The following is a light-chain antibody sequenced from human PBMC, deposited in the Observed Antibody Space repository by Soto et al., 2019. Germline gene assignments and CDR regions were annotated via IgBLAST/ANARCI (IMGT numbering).Light chain of an antibody. CDR2: GAS. CDR3: QQYCSSPIFT. J-gene: IGKJ3*01. CDR1: QSVSSSY. Sequence: EIVLTQSPGTLSLSPGERATLSCRASQSVSSSYLAWYQQKPGQAPRLLIYGASSRATGIPDRFSGSGSGTEFTLTISRLEPEDFAVYYCQQYCSSPIFTFGPGTKVDIK. V-gene: IGKV3-20*01.